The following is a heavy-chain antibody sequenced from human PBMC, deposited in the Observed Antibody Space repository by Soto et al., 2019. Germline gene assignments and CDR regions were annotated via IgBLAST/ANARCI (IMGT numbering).Heavy chain of an antibody. J-gene: IGHJ4*02. D-gene: IGHD2-15*01. CDR2: NSYSGST. V-gene: IGHV4-59*08. CDR1: GGSTSSYY. Sequence: SDTLSLTCTVTGGSTSSYYWSWLRQPPGKGLEWIGYNSYSGSTDYNPSLKSRVTISVDTSKNQFSLNLSSATAADTAVYYCARHGGSCSFDYWGQGTLVTVSS. CDR3: ARHGGSCSFDY.